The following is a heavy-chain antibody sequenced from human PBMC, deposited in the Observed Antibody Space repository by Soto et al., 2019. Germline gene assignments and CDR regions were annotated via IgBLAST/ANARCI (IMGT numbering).Heavy chain of an antibody. J-gene: IGHJ6*02. V-gene: IGHV3-23*01. CDR1: GFTFSSYA. D-gene: IGHD2-15*01. CDR3: AISSYSNYVMDV. Sequence: EVHLLESGGGLVQPGGSLRLSCAASGFTFSSYAMSWVRQAPGKGLEWISAISDDGGSTYYPDSVKGRFTISRDNSKNTLYVQMNSLRAEDTAVYYCAISSYSNYVMDVWGQGTAVIVSS. CDR2: ISDDGGST.